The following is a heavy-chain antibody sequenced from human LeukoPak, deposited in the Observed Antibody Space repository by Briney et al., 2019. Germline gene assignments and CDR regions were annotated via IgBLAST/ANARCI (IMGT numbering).Heavy chain of an antibody. CDR2: IYYSGST. CDR1: GGSISSGDYY. J-gene: IGHJ4*02. D-gene: IGHD2-2*02. V-gene: IGHV4-30-4*08. Sequence: PSQTLSLTCTVSGGSISSGDYYWSWIRQPPGKGLEWIGYIYYSGSTYYNPSLKSRVTISVDTSKNQFSLKLSSVTAADTAVYYCASLGYCSSTSCYTGDYWGQGTLVTVSS. CDR3: ASLGYCSSTSCYTGDY.